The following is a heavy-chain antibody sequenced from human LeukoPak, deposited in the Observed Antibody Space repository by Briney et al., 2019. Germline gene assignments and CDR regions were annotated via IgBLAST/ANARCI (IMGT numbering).Heavy chain of an antibody. Sequence: PSQTLSLTCTVSGGSISSGGYYWSWIRQHPGKGLEWIGYIYYSGSTYYNPSLKSRITISVDTSKDQFSLKLSSVTAADTAVYYCARVLRGGNTIYAFDIWGQGTMVTVSS. CDR2: IYYSGST. D-gene: IGHD4-23*01. V-gene: IGHV4-31*03. CDR3: ARVLRGGNTIYAFDI. CDR1: GGSISSGGYY. J-gene: IGHJ3*02.